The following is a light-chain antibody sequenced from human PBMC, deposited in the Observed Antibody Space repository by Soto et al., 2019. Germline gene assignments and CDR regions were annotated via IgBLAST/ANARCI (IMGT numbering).Light chain of an antibody. CDR2: AAS. CDR1: QDIRND. J-gene: IGKJ1*01. V-gene: IGKV1-6*01. Sequence: AIQMTQSPTFLSASVGDRVIITCRASQDIRNDLGWYQHKPGKAPKVLISAASNLQSGVPSRFSGSGSGTEFTLTISSLQPEDFASYYCLQDFNYPRTFGQGTKVEAK. CDR3: LQDFNYPRT.